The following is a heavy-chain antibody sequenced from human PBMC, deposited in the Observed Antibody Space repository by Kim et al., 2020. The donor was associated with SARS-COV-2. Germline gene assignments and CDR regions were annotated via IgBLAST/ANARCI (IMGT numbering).Heavy chain of an antibody. V-gene: IGHV3-53*01. D-gene: IGHD6-25*01. CDR1: GFSVSANY. CDR3: TRGRPGPLGGFFDF. CDR2: TYSGDST. Sequence: GWSLRLSCAASGFSVSANYMSWVRQAPGKGLEWVSFTYSGDSTNYADSVKGRFTISGDSSKNTVDLQMNSLRAEDTAVYYCTRGRPGPLGGFFDFWGQGTLVTVSS. J-gene: IGHJ4*02.